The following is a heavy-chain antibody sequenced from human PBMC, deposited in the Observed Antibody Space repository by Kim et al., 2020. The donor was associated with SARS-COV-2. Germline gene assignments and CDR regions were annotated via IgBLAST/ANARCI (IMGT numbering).Heavy chain of an antibody. V-gene: IGHV3-23*01. CDR1: GFSFSTND. CDR2: SLGSGGFT. D-gene: IGHD6-19*01. Sequence: GGSLRLSCVASGFSFSTNDMTWVRQAPGKGPEWVATSLGSGGFTHYADSVRGRFTMSRYNSKNALSLQMNSLRVDDTAIYYCAKNSGWYDSWGQGLLVTVSS. CDR3: AKNSGWYDS. J-gene: IGHJ5*01.